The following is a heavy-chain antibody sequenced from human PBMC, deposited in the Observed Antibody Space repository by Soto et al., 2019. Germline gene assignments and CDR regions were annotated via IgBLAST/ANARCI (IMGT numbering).Heavy chain of an antibody. J-gene: IGHJ3*02. CDR1: GFSFTTYG. Sequence: QVQLVESGGGWVQPGRSLRLSCEATGFSFTTYGMHWVRQAPGKGLEWVAVIGHDGNNKYYADSVEGRFTISRDNTKNKVYLHMKSLRGDDTAVYYCARGCWAGVVGIFGSPLDIWGQGTVVTVSS. D-gene: IGHD1-26*01. CDR2: IGHDGNNK. V-gene: IGHV3-33*01. CDR3: ARGCWAGVVGIFGSPLDI.